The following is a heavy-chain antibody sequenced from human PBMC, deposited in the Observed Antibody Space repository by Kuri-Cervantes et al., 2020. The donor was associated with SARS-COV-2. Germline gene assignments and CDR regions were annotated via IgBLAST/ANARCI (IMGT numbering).Heavy chain of an antibody. V-gene: IGHV3-23*01. J-gene: IGHJ3*02. D-gene: IGHD2-15*01. CDR3: ARDRQAGYCSGGSCYSDAFDI. CDR1: GFTFSSYA. Sequence: GESLKISCAASGFTFSSYAMSWVRQAPGKGLEWVSAISGSGGSTYYADSVKGRFTISRDNAKNSLYLQMNSLRAEGTAVYYCARDRQAGYCSGGSCYSDAFDIWGQGTMVTVSS. CDR2: ISGSGGST.